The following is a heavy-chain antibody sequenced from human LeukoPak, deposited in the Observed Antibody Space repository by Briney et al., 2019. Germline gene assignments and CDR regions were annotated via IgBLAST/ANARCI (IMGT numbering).Heavy chain of an antibody. J-gene: IGHJ3*02. V-gene: IGHV3-23*01. CDR2: IGGIGGTT. CDR1: GFTFSSSA. Sequence: PGGSLRLSCAASGFTFSSSAMSWVRQAPGKGLEWVTAIGGIGGTTYYADSVKGRFSISRDNSKNTLYLQMNSLRAEDTAVYYCAKVSGYYYVGAFDIWGQGTMVTVSS. D-gene: IGHD3-22*01. CDR3: AKVSGYYYVGAFDI.